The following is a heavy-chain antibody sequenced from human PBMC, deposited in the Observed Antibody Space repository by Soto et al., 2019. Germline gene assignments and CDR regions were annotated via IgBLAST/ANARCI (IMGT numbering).Heavy chain of an antibody. J-gene: IGHJ4*02. CDR2: IYYSGST. D-gene: IGHD3-10*01. CDR1: GGSISSGDYY. V-gene: IGHV4-30-4*01. CDR3: ARSPRDILLWFGSPAVGGPFDY. Sequence: SETLSLTCTVSGGSISSGDYYWSWIRQPPGKGLEWIGYIYYSGSTYYNPSLKSRVTISVDTSKNQFSLKLSSVTAADTAVYYCARSPRDILLWFGSPAVGGPFDYWGQGTLVTVSS.